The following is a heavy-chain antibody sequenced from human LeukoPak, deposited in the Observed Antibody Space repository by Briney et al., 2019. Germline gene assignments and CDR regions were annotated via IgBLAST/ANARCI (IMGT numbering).Heavy chain of an antibody. CDR2: IYYSGST. J-gene: IGHJ3*02. Sequence: SETLSLTCTVSGGSISSSSYYWGWIRQPPGKGLEWIGSIYYSGSTYYNPSLKSRVTISVDTSKNQFSLKLSSVTAADTAVYYCARAVYCTNGVCLDAFDIWGQGTMVTVSS. V-gene: IGHV4-39*07. CDR1: GGSISSSSYY. CDR3: ARAVYCTNGVCLDAFDI. D-gene: IGHD2-8*01.